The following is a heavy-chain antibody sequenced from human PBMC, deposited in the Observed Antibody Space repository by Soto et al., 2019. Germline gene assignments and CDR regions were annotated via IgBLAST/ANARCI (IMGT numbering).Heavy chain of an antibody. CDR1: GYTFTSYA. J-gene: IGHJ6*02. CDR3: ARDGPYYYYDMDV. V-gene: IGHV1-3*01. CDR2: INAGNGNT. Sequence: QVQLVQSGAEVKKPGASVKVSCNASGYTFTSYAMHWMRQAPGQRLEWMGWINAGNGNTKYSQKFQGRVTITRDTSASTAYMELSSLRSEDTPVYYCARDGPYYYYDMDVWGQGTTVTVSS.